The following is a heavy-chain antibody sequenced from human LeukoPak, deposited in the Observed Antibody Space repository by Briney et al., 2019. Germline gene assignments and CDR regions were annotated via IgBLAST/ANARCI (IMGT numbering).Heavy chain of an antibody. J-gene: IGHJ4*02. CDR2: LYSDGNT. CDR3: ARGVEPLAANTLAY. V-gene: IGHV3-53*01. Sequence: HSGGSLTLSCTASGFTVITNDMTWLRQAPGKGLEWLSDLYSDGNTKYADSVQGRFTISRDNSKNTLYLEMNSLSPDDTAVYYCARGVEPLAANTLAYWGQGTLVTVSS. D-gene: IGHD1-14*01. CDR1: GFTVITND.